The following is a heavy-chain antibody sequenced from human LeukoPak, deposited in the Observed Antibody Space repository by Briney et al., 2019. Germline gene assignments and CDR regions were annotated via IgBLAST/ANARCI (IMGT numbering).Heavy chain of an antibody. J-gene: IGHJ6*02. CDR2: IWYDGSNK. CDR1: GFTFGSYG. CDR3: ARAEYSRYYYYYGMDV. D-gene: IGHD6-6*01. Sequence: GRSLRLSCAASGFTFGSYGMHWVRQAPGKGLEWVAVIWYDGSNKYYADSVKGRFTISRDNSKNTLYLQMNSLRAEDTAVYYCARAEYSRYYYYYGMDVWGQGTTVTVSS. V-gene: IGHV3-33*01.